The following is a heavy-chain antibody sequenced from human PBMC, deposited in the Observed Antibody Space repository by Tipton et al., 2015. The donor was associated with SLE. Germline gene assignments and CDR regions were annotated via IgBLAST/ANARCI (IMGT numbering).Heavy chain of an antibody. V-gene: IGHV3-23*01. J-gene: IGHJ4*02. CDR2: ISGSGGNL. CDR1: GFIFGDYA. D-gene: IGHD1-26*01. Sequence: SLRLSCAASGFIFGDYAMSWVRQTAEKGLGGVSAISGSGGNLYYAEAVKDRFIISRDNSENTVFLQMNGLRAEDTAVYYCTRGVGRIKAGLGDFWGQGTLVTVSS. CDR3: TRGVGRIKAGLGDF.